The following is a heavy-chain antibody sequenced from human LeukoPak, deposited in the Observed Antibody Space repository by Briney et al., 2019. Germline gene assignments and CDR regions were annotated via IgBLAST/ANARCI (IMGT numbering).Heavy chain of an antibody. D-gene: IGHD2-21*01. CDR3: ARDVILQYGMDV. J-gene: IGHJ6*02. Sequence: GASVKVSCKASGYTFTNYAMHWVRQAPGQRLEWMGWINAGNGDTKYSQKFQGRVAITRDTSASTAYMELGSLRSEDTAVYYCARDVILQYGMDVWGQGTTVTVSS. V-gene: IGHV1-3*01. CDR1: GYTFTNYA. CDR2: INAGNGDT.